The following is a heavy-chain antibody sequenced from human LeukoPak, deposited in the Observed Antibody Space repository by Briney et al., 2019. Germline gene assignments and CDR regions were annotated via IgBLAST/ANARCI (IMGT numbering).Heavy chain of an antibody. CDR1: RGTFSSYA. CDR3: ARIAVRPYGVDY. V-gene: IGHV1-69*04. CDR2: IIPILGIA. Sequence: SVKVACKASRGTFSSYAISWVRQAPGQGLEWMGRIIPILGIANYAQKFQGRVTITADKSTSTAYMELSSLRSEDTAVYYCARIAVRPYGVDYWGQGTLVTVSS. D-gene: IGHD4-17*01. J-gene: IGHJ4*02.